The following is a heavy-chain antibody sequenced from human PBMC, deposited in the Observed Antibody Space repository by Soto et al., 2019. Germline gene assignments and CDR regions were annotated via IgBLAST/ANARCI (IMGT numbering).Heavy chain of an antibody. Sequence: QVQLVQSGAEVKKPGASVKVSCKASGYIFPDYYVHWVRQAPGEGLEWMGRINPNGGGTNYAQKFEGWVTMTTDTSISTAYMELSRLNFDDTAVYYCARGEQLVHFDSWGQGTLVTFSS. CDR1: GYIFPDYY. CDR2: INPNGGGT. CDR3: ARGEQLVHFDS. V-gene: IGHV1-2*04. J-gene: IGHJ4*01. D-gene: IGHD6-6*01.